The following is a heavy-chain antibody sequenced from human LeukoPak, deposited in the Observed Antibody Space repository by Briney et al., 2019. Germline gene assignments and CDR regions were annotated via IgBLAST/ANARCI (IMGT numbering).Heavy chain of an antibody. V-gene: IGHV1-69-2*01. J-gene: IGHJ4*02. Sequence: GASVKISCKASGYTFTDYYMHWVQQAPGKGLEWMGRVDPEDGETIYAEKFQGRVTITADKSTSTAYMELSSLRSEDTAVYYCARDLGGIVGATPRGTWGQGTLVTVSS. CDR1: GYTFTDYY. D-gene: IGHD1-26*01. CDR2: VDPEDGET. CDR3: ARDLGGIVGATPRGT.